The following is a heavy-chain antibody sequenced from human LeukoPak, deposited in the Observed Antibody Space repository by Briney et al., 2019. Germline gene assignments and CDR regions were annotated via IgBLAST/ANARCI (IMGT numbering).Heavy chain of an antibody. CDR3: ARDSHSGCSSTSCYSGGAFDI. D-gene: IGHD2-2*01. Sequence: PGGSLRLSCVASGFTFSNYVMSWVRQAPGKGLEWVANIKQDGSEKYYVDSVKGRFTISRDNAKNSLYLQMNSLRAEDTAVYYCARDSHSGCSSTSCYSGGAFDIWGQGTMVTVSS. V-gene: IGHV3-7*01. J-gene: IGHJ3*02. CDR2: IKQDGSEK. CDR1: GFTFSNYV.